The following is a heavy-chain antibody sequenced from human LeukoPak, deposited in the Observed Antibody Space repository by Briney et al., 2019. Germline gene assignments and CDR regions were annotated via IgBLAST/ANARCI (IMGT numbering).Heavy chain of an antibody. Sequence: SVKVSCKASGGTFSSYAISWVRQAPGQGLEWMGRIIPILGIANYAQKFQGRVTITADKSTSTAYMELSSLRSEDTAVYYCAKDSSSWSYGSVVDYYYYGMDVWGQGTTVTVSS. CDR3: AKDSSSWSYGSVVDYYYYGMDV. CDR2: IIPILGIA. V-gene: IGHV1-69*04. J-gene: IGHJ6*02. CDR1: GGTFSSYA. D-gene: IGHD6-13*01.